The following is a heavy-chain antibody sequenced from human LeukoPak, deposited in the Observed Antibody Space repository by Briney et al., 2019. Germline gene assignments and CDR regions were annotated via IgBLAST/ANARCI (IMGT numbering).Heavy chain of an antibody. V-gene: IGHV3-48*01. CDR1: GFTFTYYS. CDR2: ISSTVSTI. J-gene: IGHJ4*02. Sequence: PGGSLRLSCAASGFTFTYYSMNWVRQAPGKGLEWVSYISSTVSTIYYADSVKGRVTISRDNAKNSVYLQMNSLRSDDAAVYYCERDIQRITIFGVVVTTEYYFDDWGQGTLVTVSS. CDR3: ERDIQRITIFGVVVTTEYYFDD. D-gene: IGHD3-3*01.